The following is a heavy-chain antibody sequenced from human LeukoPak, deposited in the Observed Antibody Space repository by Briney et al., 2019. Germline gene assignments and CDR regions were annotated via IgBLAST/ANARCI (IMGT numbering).Heavy chain of an antibody. J-gene: IGHJ4*02. Sequence: SETLSLTCTVSGGSISSYYWSWIRQPPGKGLEWIGYIYYSGSTYYNPSLKSRVTISVDTSKNQFSLKLSSVTAADTAVYYCARESYLRLDYWGQGTLVTVSS. V-gene: IGHV4-30-4*08. CDR3: ARESYLRLDY. CDR2: IYYSGST. D-gene: IGHD1-26*01. CDR1: GGSISSYY.